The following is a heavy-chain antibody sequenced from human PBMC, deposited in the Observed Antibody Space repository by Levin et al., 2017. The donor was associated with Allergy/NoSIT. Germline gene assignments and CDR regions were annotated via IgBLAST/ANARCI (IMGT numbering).Heavy chain of an antibody. D-gene: IGHD3-10*01. Sequence: GGSLRLSCAASGFTFSSYGMHWVRQAPGKGLEWVAVISYDGSNKYYADSVKGRFTISRDNSKNTLYLQMNSLRAEDTAVYYCAKLYYYGSGTPDYWGQGTLVTVSS. CDR3: AKLYYYGSGTPDY. J-gene: IGHJ4*02. V-gene: IGHV3-30*18. CDR2: ISYDGSNK. CDR1: GFTFSSYG.